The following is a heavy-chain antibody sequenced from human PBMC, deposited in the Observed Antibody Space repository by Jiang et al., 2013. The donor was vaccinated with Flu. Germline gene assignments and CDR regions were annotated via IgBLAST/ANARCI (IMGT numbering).Heavy chain of an antibody. J-gene: IGHJ4*02. CDR2: SLSYGST. D-gene: IGHD5-12*01. CDR3: ATTVANFDY. Sequence: IGESLSYGSTNYNPSLKSRVTISVDKSKNQFSLKLSSVTAADTAVYYCATTVANFDYWGQGTLVTVSS. V-gene: IGHV4-4*02.